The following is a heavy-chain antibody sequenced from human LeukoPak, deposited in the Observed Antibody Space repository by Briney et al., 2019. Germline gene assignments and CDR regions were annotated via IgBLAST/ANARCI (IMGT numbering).Heavy chain of an antibody. CDR3: ARTGDQLLKSEGPLDY. CDR2: FSGSGGST. Sequence: GGSLRLSCAASGFTFSSYAMSWVRQAPGKGLDWVSAFSGSGGSTYYADSVKGRFTISRDNAKNSLYLQMNSLRAEDTALYYCARTGDQLLKSEGPLDYWGQGTLVTVSS. J-gene: IGHJ4*02. D-gene: IGHD2-2*01. CDR1: GFTFSSYA. V-gene: IGHV3-23*01.